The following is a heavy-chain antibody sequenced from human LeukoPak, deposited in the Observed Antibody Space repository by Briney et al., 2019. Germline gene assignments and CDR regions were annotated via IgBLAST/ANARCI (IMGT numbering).Heavy chain of an antibody. J-gene: IGHJ4*02. CDR1: GFTFSSYW. V-gene: IGHV3-74*01. CDR2: INSDGSST. Sequence: LPGGSLRLSCAASGFTFSSYWMHWVRQAPGKGLVWVSRINSDGSSTNYADSVKGRFTISRDNAKNTLYLQMNSLRAEDTAVYYCARDGYNLGLDYWGQGTLVTVSS. CDR3: ARDGYNLGLDY. D-gene: IGHD5-24*01.